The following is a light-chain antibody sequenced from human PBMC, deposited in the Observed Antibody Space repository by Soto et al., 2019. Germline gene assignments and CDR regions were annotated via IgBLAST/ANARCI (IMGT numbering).Light chain of an antibody. CDR1: QTISSW. V-gene: IGKV1-5*03. Sequence: DIQMTQSPSTLSGSVGDRVTITCRASQTISSWLAWYQQKPGKAPKHLIYKASTLKSGVPSRFSGSGSGTEFTLTISSLQPDDFATYYCQQYNSYSEAFGPGTKVELK. CDR2: KAS. J-gene: IGKJ1*01. CDR3: QQYNSYSEA.